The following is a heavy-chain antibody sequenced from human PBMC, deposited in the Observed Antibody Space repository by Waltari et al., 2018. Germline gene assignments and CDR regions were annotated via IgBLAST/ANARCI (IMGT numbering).Heavy chain of an antibody. D-gene: IGHD3-10*01. Sequence: QVRLQESGPGVVKPSETLSLTCSVSGGSISNYNWAWIRQPPGKGLEWIGYIYNSVNTNYNPSLKSRVAISLDTSENQFSLRLSSVTAADTAVYFCAGGTKGSYYYYGLDVWGQGTTVTVSS. J-gene: IGHJ6*02. CDR1: GGSISNYN. CDR3: AGGTKGSYYYYGLDV. CDR2: IYNSVNT. V-gene: IGHV4-59*01.